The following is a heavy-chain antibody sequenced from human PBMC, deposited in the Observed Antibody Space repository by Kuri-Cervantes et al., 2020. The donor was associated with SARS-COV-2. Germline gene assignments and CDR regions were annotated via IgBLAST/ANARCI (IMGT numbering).Heavy chain of an antibody. J-gene: IGHJ3*02. Sequence: GESLKISCKGSGYIFTDYYIHWVRQAPGQGLEWMGWINPRNGATNLAQKFQDRVTMTGDTSINTASMDLSRLRFDDTAVYFCARDRTGTNDAFEIWGQGTMVTVSS. D-gene: IGHD1-14*01. CDR2: INPRNGAT. V-gene: IGHV1-2*02. CDR3: ARDRTGTNDAFEI. CDR1: GYIFTDYY.